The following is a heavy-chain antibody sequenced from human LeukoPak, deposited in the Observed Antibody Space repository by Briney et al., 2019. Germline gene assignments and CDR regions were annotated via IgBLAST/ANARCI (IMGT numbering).Heavy chain of an antibody. CDR2: IYYSGNT. Sequence: SETLSLTCTVSGGSIINSPYYWGWVRQPPGKGLEWIGSIYYSGNTYYNPSLKSRVTISVDTSKNQFSLQLSSVTAADTAVYYCARDGEGGYSGYDYAFDIWGQGTMVTVSS. J-gene: IGHJ3*02. D-gene: IGHD5-12*01. CDR3: ARDGEGGYSGYDYAFDI. CDR1: GGSIINSPYY. V-gene: IGHV4-39*02.